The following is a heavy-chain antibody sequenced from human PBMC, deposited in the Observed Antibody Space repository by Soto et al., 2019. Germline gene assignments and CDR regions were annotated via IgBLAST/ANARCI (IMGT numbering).Heavy chain of an antibody. CDR1: GFTFSTYG. V-gene: IGHV3-33*01. CDR2: IWYDGSKT. Sequence: QVQLVESGGGVVQPGRSLRLSCAASGFTFSTYGMHWVRQAPGKGLEWVAVIWYDGSKTYYVDSVKGRFTISRDNXXNTLYLQMNSMRAEDTAVYYCARSYYGSGSYAFDIWGQGTMVTVSS. CDR3: ARSYYGSGSYAFDI. J-gene: IGHJ3*02. D-gene: IGHD3-10*01.